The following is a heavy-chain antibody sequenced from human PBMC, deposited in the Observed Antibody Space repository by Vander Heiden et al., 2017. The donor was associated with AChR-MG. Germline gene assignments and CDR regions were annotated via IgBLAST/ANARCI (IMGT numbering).Heavy chain of an antibody. Sequence: QVQLQESGPGLVKPSQTLSLTCTVSGASISSGDYYWSWIRQPPGKGLEWIGCIYSSGSTYYNPSLKSRLTISADTSKNQFSLKLSSVTAADPAVYYCASGDAFDIWGQGTMVTVSS. CDR1: GASISSGDYY. J-gene: IGHJ3*02. V-gene: IGHV4-30-4*01. CDR3: ASGDAFDI. CDR2: IYSSGST.